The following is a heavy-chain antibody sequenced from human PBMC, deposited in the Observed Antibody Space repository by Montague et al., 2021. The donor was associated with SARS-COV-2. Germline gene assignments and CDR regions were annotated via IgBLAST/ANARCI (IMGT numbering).Heavy chain of an antibody. J-gene: IGHJ2*01. CDR1: GGSISGHY. D-gene: IGHD3-16*01. CDR2: FDHNGDT. Sequence: SETLSLTCSVSGGSISGHYWSWIRQPPGKGLEWIGNFDHNGDTKYNPSLKGRATISVDTSKNQFALRLHSVTAADTAVYYCAREFRIELWQTNWYFGLWGRGTLVTVSS. V-gene: IGHV4-59*11. CDR3: AREFRIELWQTNWYFGL.